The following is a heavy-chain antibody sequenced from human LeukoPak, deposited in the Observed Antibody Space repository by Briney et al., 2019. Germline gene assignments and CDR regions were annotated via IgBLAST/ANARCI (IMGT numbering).Heavy chain of an antibody. J-gene: IGHJ4*02. Sequence: PGGSLRLSCAASGFSFSTYAMTWVRQAPGKGLEWVSAISDSGGSTYYADSVKGRFTISRDNSKNTLYLQMNSLRAEDTAVYYCARKSRCGGGICYYSPLDSWGQGTLVTVSS. CDR1: GFSFSTYA. D-gene: IGHD2-15*01. CDR2: ISDSGGST. V-gene: IGHV3-23*01. CDR3: ARKSRCGGGICYYSPLDS.